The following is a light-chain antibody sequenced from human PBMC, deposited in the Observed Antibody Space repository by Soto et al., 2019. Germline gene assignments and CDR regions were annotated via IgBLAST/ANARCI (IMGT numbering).Light chain of an antibody. Sequence: EIVLTQSPATLSLSPGERATLSCRASQSVSSYLAWYQQKPGQAPRLLIYDASNRATGIPARFSGSGSGTDFTLTINSLEPEDFATYYCLQDYNYPRTFGQGTKVEIK. CDR1: QSVSSY. CDR2: DAS. V-gene: IGKV3-11*01. CDR3: LQDYNYPRT. J-gene: IGKJ1*01.